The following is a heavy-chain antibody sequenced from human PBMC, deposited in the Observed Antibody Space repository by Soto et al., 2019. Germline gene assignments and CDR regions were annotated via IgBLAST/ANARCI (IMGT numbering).Heavy chain of an antibody. D-gene: IGHD2-2*02. CDR1: GGSISSGGYY. CDR3: ARERLGGYCSSTSCHTNWFDP. V-gene: IGHV4-31*03. Sequence: QVQLQEPGPGLVKPSQTLSLTCTVSGGSISSGGYYWSWIRQHPGKGLEWIGYIYYSGSTYYNPSLKSRVTISVDTSKNQFSLKLSSVTAADTAVYYCARERLGGYCSSTSCHTNWFDPWGQGTLVTVSS. CDR2: IYYSGST. J-gene: IGHJ5*02.